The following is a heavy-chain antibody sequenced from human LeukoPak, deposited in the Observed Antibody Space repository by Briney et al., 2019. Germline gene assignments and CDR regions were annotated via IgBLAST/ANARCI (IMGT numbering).Heavy chain of an antibody. Sequence: ASVKVSCKASGGTFSSYAISWVRQAPGQGLEWKGGIIPILGTANYAQKFQGRVTITADESTSTAYMELSSLRSEDTAVYYCARVSTEMATSARGYFDYWGQGTLVTVSS. V-gene: IGHV1-69*01. D-gene: IGHD5-24*01. J-gene: IGHJ4*02. CDR3: ARVSTEMATSARGYFDY. CDR2: IIPILGTA. CDR1: GGTFSSYA.